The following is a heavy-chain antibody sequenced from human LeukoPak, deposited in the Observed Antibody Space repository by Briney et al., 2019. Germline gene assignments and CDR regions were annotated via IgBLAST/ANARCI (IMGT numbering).Heavy chain of an antibody. Sequence: ASVKVSCKASGYTFTSSDINWVRQATGQGLEWMGWMNPNSGNTGYAQKFQGRVTMTRNTSISTAYMELSSLRSEDTAVYYCARGGYYDSSGYYSYWYFDLWGRGTLVTVSS. CDR3: ARGGYYDSSGYYSYWYFDL. D-gene: IGHD3-22*01. CDR2: MNPNSGNT. V-gene: IGHV1-8*01. J-gene: IGHJ2*01. CDR1: GYTFTSSD.